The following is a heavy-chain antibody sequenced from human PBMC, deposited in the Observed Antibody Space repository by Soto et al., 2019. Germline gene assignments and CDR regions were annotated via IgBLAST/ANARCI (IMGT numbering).Heavy chain of an antibody. J-gene: IGHJ2*01. Sequence: GGSLSLSCATSGFTFSSYALHWVRQAPGKGLEWVAVISYDGINKYYADSVKGRFTISGDSSRNTMYLQMNSLRAEDTAVYYCAREPVGPDWYFDLWGRGTLVTVSS. V-gene: IGHV3-30-3*01. CDR1: GFTFSSYA. CDR3: AREPVGPDWYFDL. CDR2: ISYDGINK.